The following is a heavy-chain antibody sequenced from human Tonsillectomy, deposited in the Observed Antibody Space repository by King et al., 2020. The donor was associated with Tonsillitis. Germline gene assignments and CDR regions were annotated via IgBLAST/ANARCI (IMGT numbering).Heavy chain of an antibody. CDR2: ITSSSSYI. Sequence: VQLVESGGGLVKPGGSLRISCAASGFTFNFHTLNWVRQAPGKGLEWVSSITSSSSYIYYADSVKGRFTISRDNAKNSLYLQMNSLRAEDTAVYYCAREMVTAIGAFDLWGQGTMVTVSS. CDR3: AREMVTAIGAFDL. J-gene: IGHJ3*01. V-gene: IGHV3-21*01. CDR1: GFTFNFHT. D-gene: IGHD2-21*02.